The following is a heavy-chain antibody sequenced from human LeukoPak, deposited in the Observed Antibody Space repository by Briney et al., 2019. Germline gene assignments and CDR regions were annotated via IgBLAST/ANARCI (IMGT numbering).Heavy chain of an antibody. CDR1: GYTFSSYW. CDR2: IYPGDSDT. CDR3: ARQNDFRLDY. D-gene: IGHD3-3*01. J-gene: IGHJ4*02. Sequence: GESLKISCKGAGYTFSSYWIGWVRQMPGKGLEAMGIIYPGDSDTRYSPSLQGPVTISVDTSIGTAYLQWSSLKASDTAIYYCARQNDFRLDYWGQGTLVTVST. V-gene: IGHV5-51*01.